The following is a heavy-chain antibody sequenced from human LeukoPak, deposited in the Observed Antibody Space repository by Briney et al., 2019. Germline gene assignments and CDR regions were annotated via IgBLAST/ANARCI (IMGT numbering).Heavy chain of an antibody. CDR2: IYYSGST. CDR3: ARDSSGSYYFDY. V-gene: IGHV4-31*03. J-gene: IGHJ4*02. Sequence: SQTLSLTCTVSGGSISSGGYYWSWIRQHPGKGLEWIGYIYYSGSTYYNPSLKSRVTISVDTSKNQFSLKLSSVTAADTAVYYFARDSSGSYYFDYWGQGTLVTVSS. CDR1: GGSISSGGYY. D-gene: IGHD1-26*01.